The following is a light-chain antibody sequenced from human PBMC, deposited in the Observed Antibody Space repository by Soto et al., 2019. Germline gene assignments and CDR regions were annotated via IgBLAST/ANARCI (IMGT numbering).Light chain of an antibody. CDR2: EAS. CDR1: QSISSC. Sequence: DIKMTQSPSTLSASVGDRVTITCRASQSISSCLAWYQQKPGKAPKLLIYEASSLESGVPSRFSGSGSGTEFTLTISSLQSEDFGVYYCHQYNNWPRATFGGRTKVDI. V-gene: IGKV1-5*03. J-gene: IGKJ4*01. CDR3: HQYNNWPRAT.